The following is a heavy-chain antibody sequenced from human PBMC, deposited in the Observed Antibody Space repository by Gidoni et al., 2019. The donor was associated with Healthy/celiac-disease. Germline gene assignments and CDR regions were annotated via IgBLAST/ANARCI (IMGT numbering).Heavy chain of an antibody. J-gene: IGHJ6*02. V-gene: IGHV4-34*01. CDR2: INHSGST. CDR1: GGSFSGYY. CDR3: ARWTETARYCSSTSCYKNYYYYYGMDV. Sequence: QVQLQQWGAGLLKPSETLSLTCAVYGGSFSGYYWSWIRQPPGKGLEWIGEINHSGSTNYNPSLKSRVTISVDTSKNQFSLKLSSVTAADTAVYYCARWTETARYCSSTSCYKNYYYYYGMDVWGQGTTVTVSS. D-gene: IGHD2-2*01.